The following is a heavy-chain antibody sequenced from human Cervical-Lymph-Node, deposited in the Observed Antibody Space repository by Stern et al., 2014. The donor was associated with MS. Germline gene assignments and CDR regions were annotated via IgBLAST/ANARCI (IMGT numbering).Heavy chain of an antibody. Sequence: DQLVESEAEVTKPGSSVKVSCKASGGTFSKFPSSWVRQAPGQGLEWMGGIFPVFGTPTYAQEFRGRVTITADVSTSTVYMELSSLRSDDTAVYYCALSSETSDRWYSLGYDLWGQGTLVTVSS. J-gene: IGHJ5*02. D-gene: IGHD6-13*01. CDR1: GGTFSKFP. CDR3: ALSSETSDRWYSLGYDL. CDR2: IFPVFGTP. V-gene: IGHV1-69*01.